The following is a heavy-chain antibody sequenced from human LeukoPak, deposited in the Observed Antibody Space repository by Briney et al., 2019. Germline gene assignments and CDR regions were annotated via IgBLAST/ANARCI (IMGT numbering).Heavy chain of an antibody. D-gene: IGHD3-22*01. CDR3: ASGYNSSLYAFDI. CDR1: GGTFSSYA. V-gene: IGHV1-69*06. Sequence: ASLKDSCKAPGGTFSSYAISTVRQAPGQGLEWMGGIIAIFGTANYAQKFQGRVTITADKSTSTAYMELSSLRSEDTAVYYCASGYNSSLYAFDIWGQGTMVTVSS. J-gene: IGHJ3*02. CDR2: IIAIFGTA.